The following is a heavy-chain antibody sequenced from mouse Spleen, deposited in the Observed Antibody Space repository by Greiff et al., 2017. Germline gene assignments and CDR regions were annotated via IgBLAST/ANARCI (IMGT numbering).Heavy chain of an antibody. D-gene: IGHD1-1*01. V-gene: IGHV5-17*01. J-gene: IGHJ2*01. Sequence: EVMLVESGGGLVKPGGSLKLSCAASGFTFSDYGMHWVRQAPEKGLEWVAYISSGSSTIYYADTVKGRFTISRDNAKNTLFLQMTSLRSEDTAMYYCARIFITTVVEGDYWGQGTTLTVSS. CDR3: ARIFITTVVEGDY. CDR2: ISSGSSTI. CDR1: GFTFSDYG.